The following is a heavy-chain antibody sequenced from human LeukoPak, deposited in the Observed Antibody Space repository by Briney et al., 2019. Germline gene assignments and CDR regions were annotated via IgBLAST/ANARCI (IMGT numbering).Heavy chain of an antibody. Sequence: SVKVSCKASGGTFSSYTISWVRQAPGQGFEWMGRIIPILGIANYAQKFQGRVTITADKSTSTAYMELSSRRSEDTAVYYCARGVGATSHWFDPWGQGTLVTVSS. CDR3: ARGVGATSHWFDP. V-gene: IGHV1-69*02. D-gene: IGHD1-26*01. CDR2: IIPILGIA. CDR1: GGTFSSYT. J-gene: IGHJ5*02.